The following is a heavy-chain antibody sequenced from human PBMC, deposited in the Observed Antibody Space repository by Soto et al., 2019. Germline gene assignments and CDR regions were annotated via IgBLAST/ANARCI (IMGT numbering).Heavy chain of an antibody. CDR1: GFTFSTYG. D-gene: IGHD2-15*01. J-gene: IGHJ5*02. CDR3: AKGGCSGGNCSPNWFDP. Sequence: GGSLRLSCGASGFTFSTYGMTWVRQAPGQGLEWVSSISGSGGNTYYADSVKGRFTISRDNSKNTLYLQMNSLRAEDTAVYYCAKGGCSGGNCSPNWFDPWGQGTLVTVSS. V-gene: IGHV3-23*01. CDR2: ISGSGGNT.